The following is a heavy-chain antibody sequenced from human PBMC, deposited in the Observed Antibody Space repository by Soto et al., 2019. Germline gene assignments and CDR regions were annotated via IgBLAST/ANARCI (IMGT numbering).Heavy chain of an antibody. Sequence: SETLSLTCTVSGGSISSSSYYWAWIRQPPWKGLEWIGSIYYSGSSYYNPSLKSRVTISVDTSKNEFSLKLSSVTAADTAVYYCARSPYYDFWSGSWFDPWGQGTLVTVSS. CDR1: GGSISSSSYY. D-gene: IGHD3-3*01. CDR2: IYYSGSS. J-gene: IGHJ5*02. V-gene: IGHV4-39*01. CDR3: ARSPYYDFWSGSWFDP.